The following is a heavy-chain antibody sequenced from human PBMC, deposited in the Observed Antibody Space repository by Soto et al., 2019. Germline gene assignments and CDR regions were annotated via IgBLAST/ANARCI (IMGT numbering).Heavy chain of an antibody. Sequence: QVQLVESGGGVVQPGRSLRLSCAASGFTFSSYGMHWVRQAPGKGLEWVAVISYDGSNKYYADSVKGRFTISRDNYKNTLYLQMNSLRAEDTAVYYCAKDRRPNYYYGMDVWGQGNTVTVSS. V-gene: IGHV3-30*18. D-gene: IGHD6-25*01. CDR3: AKDRRPNYYYGMDV. CDR1: GFTFSSYG. CDR2: ISYDGSNK. J-gene: IGHJ6*02.